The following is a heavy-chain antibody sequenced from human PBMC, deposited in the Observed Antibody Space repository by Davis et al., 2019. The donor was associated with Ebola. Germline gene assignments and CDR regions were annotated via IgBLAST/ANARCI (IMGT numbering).Heavy chain of an antibody. D-gene: IGHD3-10*01. V-gene: IGHV1-69*04. Sequence: SVKVSCKASGYTFNSYGIAWVRQAPGQGLEWMGRIIPIVGKAIYAQRVQGRVTFTADKSTSTVYMELSSLRSEDTAVYYCARDRVRDDPNDYWGQGTLVTVSS. CDR1: GYTFNSYG. CDR3: ARDRVRDDPNDY. CDR2: IIPIVGKA. J-gene: IGHJ4*02.